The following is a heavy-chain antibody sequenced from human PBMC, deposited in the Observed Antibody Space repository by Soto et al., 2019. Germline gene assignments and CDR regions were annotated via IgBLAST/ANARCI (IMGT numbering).Heavy chain of an antibody. Sequence: SETLSLTCTVSGGSISSGGYYWSWIRQHPGKGLEWIGYIYYSGSTYYNPSLKSRVTISVDTSKNQFSLKLSSVTAADTAVYYCASAEMYYYDSSGYYYGMDVWGQGTTVTVSS. CDR3: ASAEMYYYDSSGYYYGMDV. D-gene: IGHD3-22*01. J-gene: IGHJ6*02. CDR2: IYYSGST. V-gene: IGHV4-31*03. CDR1: GGSISSGGYY.